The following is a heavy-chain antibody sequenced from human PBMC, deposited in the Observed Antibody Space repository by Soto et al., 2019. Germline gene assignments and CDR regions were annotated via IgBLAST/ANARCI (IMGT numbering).Heavy chain of an antibody. J-gene: IGHJ5*02. D-gene: IGHD6-19*01. CDR1: GFTFSSYG. CDR2: IWYDGSNK. V-gene: IGHV3-33*01. CDR3: ARKEAYSSGWSEGFIDP. Sequence: GGSLRLSCAASGFTFSSYGMHWVRQAPGKGLEWVAVIWYDGSNKYYADSVKGRFTISRDNSKNTLYLQMNSLRAEDTAVYYCARKEAYSSGWSEGFIDPWGQGTLVTVSS.